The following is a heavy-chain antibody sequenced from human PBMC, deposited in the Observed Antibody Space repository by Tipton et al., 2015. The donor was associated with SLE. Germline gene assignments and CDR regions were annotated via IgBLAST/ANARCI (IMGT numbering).Heavy chain of an antibody. J-gene: IGHJ4*02. CDR1: GFTFDDYA. V-gene: IGHV3-48*01. CDR2: ISSSSSTI. D-gene: IGHD3-16*01. Sequence: SLRLSCAASGFTFDDYAMHWVRQAPGKGLEWVSYISSSSSTIYYADSVKGRFTISRDNAKNSLYLQMNSLRAEDTAVYYCSWGRNYWGQGTLVTVSS. CDR3: SWGRNY.